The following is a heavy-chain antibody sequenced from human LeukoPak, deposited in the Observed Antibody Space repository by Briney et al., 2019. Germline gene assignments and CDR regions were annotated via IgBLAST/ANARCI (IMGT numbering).Heavy chain of an antibody. CDR2: IKQDGSEK. D-gene: IGHD2-15*01. CDR1: GFTFSSYW. Sequence: GSLRLSCAASGFTFSSYWMSWVRQAPGKGLEWVANIKQDGSEKYYVDSVKGRFTISRDNAKNSLYLQMDSLRAEDTAVYYCARDRGYCSGGSCFNWFDPWGQGTLVTVSS. CDR3: ARDRGYCSGGSCFNWFDP. V-gene: IGHV3-7*01. J-gene: IGHJ5*02.